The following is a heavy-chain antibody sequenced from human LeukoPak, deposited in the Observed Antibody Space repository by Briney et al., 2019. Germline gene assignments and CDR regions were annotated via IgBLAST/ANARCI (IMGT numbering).Heavy chain of an antibody. CDR3: ARGTDYYDSAFDL. D-gene: IGHD3-22*01. Sequence: SETLSLTCAVYGGSFSGYYWSWIRQPPGKGLEWIGEINHSGSTNYNPSLKSRVTISVDTSKNQFSLKLSSVTAADTAVYYCARGTDYYDSAFDLWGRGTLVTVSS. CDR2: INHSGST. V-gene: IGHV4-34*01. J-gene: IGHJ2*01. CDR1: GGSFSGYY.